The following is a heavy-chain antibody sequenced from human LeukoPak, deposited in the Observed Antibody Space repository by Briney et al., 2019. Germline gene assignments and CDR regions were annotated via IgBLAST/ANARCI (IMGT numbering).Heavy chain of an antibody. CDR1: GNSISSGDYY. CDR2: INHSGST. Sequence: PSQTLSLTCTVSGNSISSGDYYWSWIRQPPGKGLEWIGEINHSGSTNYNPSLKSRVTISVDTSKNQFSLKLSSVTAADTAVYYCARAVVVTASPLDCWGQGTLVTVSS. J-gene: IGHJ4*02. D-gene: IGHD2-21*02. V-gene: IGHV4-30-4*08. CDR3: ARAVVVTASPLDC.